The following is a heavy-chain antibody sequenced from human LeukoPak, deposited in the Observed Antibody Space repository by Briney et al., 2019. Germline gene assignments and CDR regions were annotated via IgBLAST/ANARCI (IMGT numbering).Heavy chain of an antibody. CDR3: ARDRPGGSSLDY. Sequence: PSETLSLTCSVSGGSISNTNYWAWIRQSPGKGLEWIAYIYYSGSTNYNPSLKSRVTISVDTSKNQFSLKLTSVTAADTAVYYCARDRPGGSSLDYWGQGTLVTVSS. CDR2: IYYSGST. J-gene: IGHJ4*02. V-gene: IGHV4-59*01. D-gene: IGHD6-13*01. CDR1: GGSISNTNY.